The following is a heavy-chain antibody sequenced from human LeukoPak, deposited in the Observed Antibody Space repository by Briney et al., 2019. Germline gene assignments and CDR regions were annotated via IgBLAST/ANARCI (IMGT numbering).Heavy chain of an antibody. CDR1: GYIFTSCS. D-gene: IGHD3-22*01. V-gene: IGHV5-51*01. J-gene: IGHJ3*02. CDR3: ARLTVRGYYDSSGYPSDAFDI. CDR2: IYPGDSDT. Sequence: GASLKISCKGSGYIFTSCSIGWVRQMPGKGLEWMGIIYPGDSDTRYSPSFQGQVTISADKSISTAYLQWSSLKASDTAMYYCARLTVRGYYDSSGYPSDAFDIWGQGTMVTVSS.